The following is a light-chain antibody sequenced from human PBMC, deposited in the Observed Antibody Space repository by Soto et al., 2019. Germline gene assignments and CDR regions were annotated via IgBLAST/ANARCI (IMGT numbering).Light chain of an antibody. CDR2: AAS. J-gene: IGKJ4*01. CDR1: QSISSY. CDR3: QQSYSTLLT. Sequence: DIQMTQSPSSLSASVGDRVTITCRASQSISSYLNWYQQKPGKAPKLLIYAASSLQSGVPSRFSGGGSGTDFTLTISSLQPEDFATYYCQQSYSTLLTFGGGTKVEI. V-gene: IGKV1-39*01.